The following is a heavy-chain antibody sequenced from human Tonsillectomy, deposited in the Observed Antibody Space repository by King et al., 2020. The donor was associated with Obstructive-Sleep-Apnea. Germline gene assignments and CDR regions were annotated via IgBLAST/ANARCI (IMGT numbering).Heavy chain of an antibody. D-gene: IGHD6-13*01. CDR2: IYPGDSDT. J-gene: IGHJ5*02. CDR1: GYSFTSYL. V-gene: IGHV5-51*01. CDR3: ARGRIAAAGGWFDP. Sequence: QLVQSGAEVKKPGESLKISCKGSGYSFTSYLIGWVRQMPGKGPEWMGIIYPGDSDTTYSPSFQGQVTISPDKSISTAYLRGSSLKASDTAMYYCARGRIAAAGGWFDPWGQGTLVTVSS.